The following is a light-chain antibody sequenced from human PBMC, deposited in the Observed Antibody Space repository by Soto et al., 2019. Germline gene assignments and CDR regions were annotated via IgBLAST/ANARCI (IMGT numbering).Light chain of an antibody. V-gene: IGKV3-15*01. Sequence: EIVFTQSPATLSVSPGERATLSRRASQSVDKHLHWYQQKPGQAPRLLIYGASTRANGIPARFSGSGSGTELTLTISSLQSEDFAVYYCQQYNNWPPITFGQGTRLEIK. J-gene: IGKJ5*01. CDR3: QQYNNWPPIT. CDR1: QSVDKH. CDR2: GAS.